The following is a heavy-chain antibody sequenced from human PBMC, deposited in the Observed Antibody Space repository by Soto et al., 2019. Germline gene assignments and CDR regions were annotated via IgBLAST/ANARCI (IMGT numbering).Heavy chain of an antibody. J-gene: IGHJ4*02. CDR1: GYTLAELS. CDR2: FDPEDGET. Sequence: ASVKVSCKVSGYTLAELSRHWVRQAPGKGLEWMGGFDPEDGETIYAQKFQGRVTMTEDTSTDTAYMELSSLRSEDTAVYYCATRKKDSSGYYLDYWGQGTLVTVSS. D-gene: IGHD3-22*01. CDR3: ATRKKDSSGYYLDY. V-gene: IGHV1-24*01.